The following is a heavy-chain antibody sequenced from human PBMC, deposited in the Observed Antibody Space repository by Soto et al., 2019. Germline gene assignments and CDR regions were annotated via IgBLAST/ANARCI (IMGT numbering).Heavy chain of an antibody. J-gene: IGHJ5*02. CDR2: INPNSGGT. CDR1: GYTFTGYY. D-gene: IGHD2-2*01. V-gene: IGHV1-2*04. CDR3: ARAIPKGRWFDP. Sequence: ASVKVSCKASGYTFTGYYMHRVRQAPGQGLEWMGWINPNSGGTNYAQKFQGWVTMTRDTSISTAYMELSRLRSDDTAVYYCARAIPKGRWFDPWGQGTLVTVSS.